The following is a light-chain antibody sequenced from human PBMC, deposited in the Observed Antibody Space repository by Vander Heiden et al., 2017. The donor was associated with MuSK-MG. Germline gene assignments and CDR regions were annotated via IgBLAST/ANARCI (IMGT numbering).Light chain of an antibody. V-gene: IGKV1-33*01. J-gene: IGKJ4*01. Sequence: QMTQSPSSLSASVGDRVTITCQASQSISSYLNWYQQKPGKAPKLLIYDASSLETGVPSRFSGSGSGTDFTFTISSLQPEDIATYYCQQCDSIPLTFGEGTKVEIK. CDR1: QSISSY. CDR3: QQCDSIPLT. CDR2: DAS.